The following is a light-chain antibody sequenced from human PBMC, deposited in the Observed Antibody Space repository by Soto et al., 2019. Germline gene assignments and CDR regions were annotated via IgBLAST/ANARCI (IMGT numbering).Light chain of an antibody. CDR2: DNY. CDR1: SSNVGHES. V-gene: IGLV1-51*01. J-gene: IGLJ3*02. CDR3: GTWDSTLNVWV. Sequence: QSVLTQPPSVSGAPGQTVTISCSGSSSNVGHESVSWYQSLPGTAPKLLIYDNYKRPSGIPDRFSGSKSGTSATLGITGLQTGDEADYYCGTWDSTLNVWVFGGGTKVTVL.